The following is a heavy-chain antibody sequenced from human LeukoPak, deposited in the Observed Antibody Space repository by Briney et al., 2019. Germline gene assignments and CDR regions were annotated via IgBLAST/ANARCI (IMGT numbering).Heavy chain of an antibody. J-gene: IGHJ4*02. Sequence: GGSLRLSCAASGFTFSSYSMNWVRQAPGKGLEWVSSISSSSSYIYYADSVKGRFTISRDNAKNSLYLQMNSLRAEDTAVYYCAIELRGYAYYFFDYFGPGTLVTVCS. CDR2: ISSSSSYI. CDR3: AIELRGYAYYFFDY. CDR1: GFTFSSYS. D-gene: IGHD3-16*01. V-gene: IGHV3-21*01.